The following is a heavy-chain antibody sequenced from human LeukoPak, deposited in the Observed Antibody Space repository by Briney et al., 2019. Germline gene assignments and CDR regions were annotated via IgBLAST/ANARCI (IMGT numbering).Heavy chain of an antibody. CDR3: AREGMSVAAFDY. Sequence: SETLSLTCTVSGGSISGYYLNWIRQPPGKGLEWIGYIHYSGSTNYNPSLKRRVSISVDTSKNQFSLRLSSVTAADTAVYYCAREGMSVAAFDYWGQGALVTVSS. D-gene: IGHD6-19*01. CDR2: IHYSGST. CDR1: GGSISGYY. J-gene: IGHJ4*02. V-gene: IGHV4-59*01.